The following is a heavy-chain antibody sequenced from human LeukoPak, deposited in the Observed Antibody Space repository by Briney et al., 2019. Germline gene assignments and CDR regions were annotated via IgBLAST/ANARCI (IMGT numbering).Heavy chain of an antibody. V-gene: IGHV3-23*01. Sequence: PGGSLRLSCAASGFTFSSYAMSWVRQAPGKGLEWVSAISGSGGSTYYADSVEGRFTISRDNSKNTLYLQMNSLRAEDTAVYYCAKDSAVAVTTLIDYWGQGTLVTVSS. CDR2: ISGSGGST. J-gene: IGHJ4*02. CDR1: GFTFSSYA. CDR3: AKDSAVAVTTLIDY. D-gene: IGHD4-23*01.